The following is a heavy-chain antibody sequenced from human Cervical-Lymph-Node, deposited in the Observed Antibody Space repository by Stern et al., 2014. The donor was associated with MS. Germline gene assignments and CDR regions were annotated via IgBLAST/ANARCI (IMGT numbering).Heavy chain of an antibody. Sequence: VQLVESGAEVKKPGASVKVSCKASGYSFTAYYMHWVRQAPGQGLERMGWIDPNSGGTKSAQNFQGGVTMTRDTSISTFYMELSGLTSDDTAVFYCARERHSMDVWGQGTTVTVSS. J-gene: IGHJ6*02. CDR2: IDPNSGGT. CDR3: ARERHSMDV. CDR1: GYSFTAYY. V-gene: IGHV1-2*02.